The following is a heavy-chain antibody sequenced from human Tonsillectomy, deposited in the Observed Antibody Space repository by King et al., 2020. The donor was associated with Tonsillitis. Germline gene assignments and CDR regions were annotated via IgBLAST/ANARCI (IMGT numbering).Heavy chain of an antibody. Sequence: QLQESGPGLVKPSETLSLTCTVSGGSISSSSYCWGWIRQPPGKGLEWIGSIYYSGSTYYNPSLKSRVTISVDTSKNQFSLKLSSVTAADTAVYYCARSIVVVPAAIYYFDYWGQGTLVTVSS. J-gene: IGHJ4*02. CDR2: IYYSGST. CDR1: GGSISSSSYC. D-gene: IGHD2-2*01. CDR3: ARSIVVVPAAIYYFDY. V-gene: IGHV4-39*07.